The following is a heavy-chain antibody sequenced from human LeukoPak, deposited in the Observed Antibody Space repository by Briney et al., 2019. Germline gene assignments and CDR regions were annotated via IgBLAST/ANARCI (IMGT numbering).Heavy chain of an antibody. Sequence: GGSLRLSCIASGFSFNNYRMTWVRQAPGKGLEWVANIKQDGSEKQYVDSVKGRFAISRDNAKKSLYLQINTLRAGDTAVYYCVRGPHIAATSYWGQGTLVTVSS. CDR2: IKQDGSEK. CDR3: VRGPHIAATSY. V-gene: IGHV3-7*03. D-gene: IGHD6-25*01. J-gene: IGHJ4*02. CDR1: GFSFNNYR.